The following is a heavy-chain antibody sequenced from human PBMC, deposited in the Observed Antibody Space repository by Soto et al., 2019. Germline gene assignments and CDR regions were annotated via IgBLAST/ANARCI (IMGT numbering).Heavy chain of an antibody. D-gene: IGHD2-15*01. CDR2: IYYSGST. CDR1: GGSISSYY. Sequence: PSETLSLTCTVSGGSISSYYWSWIRQPPGKGLEWIGYIYYSGSTNYNPSLKSRVTISVDTSKNQFSLKLSSVTAADTAVYYCARGSSGEIDYWGQGTLVTVSS. V-gene: IGHV4-59*01. CDR3: ARGSSGEIDY. J-gene: IGHJ4*02.